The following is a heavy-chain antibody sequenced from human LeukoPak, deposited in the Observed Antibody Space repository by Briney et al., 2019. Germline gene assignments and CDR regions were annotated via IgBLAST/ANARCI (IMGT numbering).Heavy chain of an antibody. CDR3: ATYDSSGLLDF. CDR2: IIPIFGTA. V-gene: IGHV1-69*05. Sequence: SVKVSCKASGFTFTSYAISWVRQAPGQGLEWIGGIIPIFGTANYAQKFQGRVTITTDESTSTAYMELSSLRSEDTALYYCATYDSSGLLDFWGQGTLVTVSS. D-gene: IGHD3-22*01. J-gene: IGHJ4*02. CDR1: GFTFTSYA.